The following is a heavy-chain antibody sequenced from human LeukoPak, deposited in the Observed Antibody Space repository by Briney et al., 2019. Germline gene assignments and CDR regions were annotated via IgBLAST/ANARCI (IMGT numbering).Heavy chain of an antibody. CDR3: ARGSHYYDSSGYSN. V-gene: IGHV1-18*01. CDR1: GYTFTSYG. Sequence: GASVKVSCKASGYTFTSYGISWVRQAPGQGLEWMGWISAYNGNTNYAQKLQGRVTMTTDTSTSIAYMELRSLRSDDTAVYYCARGSHYYDSSGYSNWGQGTLVTVSS. D-gene: IGHD3-22*01. CDR2: ISAYNGNT. J-gene: IGHJ4*02.